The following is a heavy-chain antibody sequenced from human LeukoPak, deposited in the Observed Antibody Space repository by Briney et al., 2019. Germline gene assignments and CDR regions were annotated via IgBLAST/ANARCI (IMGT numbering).Heavy chain of an antibody. Sequence: SSETLSLTCNVSGGSISSSSYYWPWIRQPPGKELQWISSMYYSGSTYYNPFLRSRVTMSVDTSKNQFSLKLTSVTAADTAVYYCARLEAATLTVDFWGQGTLVTVSS. CDR2: MYYSGST. D-gene: IGHD2-15*01. J-gene: IGHJ4*02. CDR3: ARLEAATLTVDF. CDR1: GGSISSSSYY. V-gene: IGHV4-39*01.